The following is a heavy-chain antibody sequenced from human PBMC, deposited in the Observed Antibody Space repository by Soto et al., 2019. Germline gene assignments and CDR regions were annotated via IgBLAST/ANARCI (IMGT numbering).Heavy chain of an antibody. V-gene: IGHV1-24*01. CDR3: ARGVQFCSSTSCYGGEYYYYYMDV. Sequence: ASVKGSCKVSGYTLTELSMHWLRQAPGKGFEWMGGFDPEDGETIYAQKFQGRVTMTEDTSTDTAYMELSSLRSEDTAVYYCARGVQFCSSTSCYGGEYYYYYMDVWGKGTTVTVSS. J-gene: IGHJ6*03. CDR2: FDPEDGET. CDR1: GYTLTELS. D-gene: IGHD2-2*01.